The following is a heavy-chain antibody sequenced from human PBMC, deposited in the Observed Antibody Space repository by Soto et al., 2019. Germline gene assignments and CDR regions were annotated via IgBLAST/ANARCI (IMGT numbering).Heavy chain of an antibody. CDR2: ISDNGGST. V-gene: IGHV3-23*01. CDR1: GLTFSSYA. Sequence: PGGSLRLSCAASGLTFSSYAINWVRQAPGKGLEWVSTISDNGGSTYYADSVKGRFTISRDNSKNTLYLQMNSLRAEDTAVYYCARVYYYYNYMDVWGKGTTVTVSS. J-gene: IGHJ6*03. CDR3: ARVYYYYNYMDV.